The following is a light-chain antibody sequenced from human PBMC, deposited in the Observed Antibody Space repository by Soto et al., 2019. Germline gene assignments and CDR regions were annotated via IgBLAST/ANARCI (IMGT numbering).Light chain of an antibody. CDR1: SSDVGGYKY. CDR3: SSYTSSSLYV. CDR2: DVS. J-gene: IGLJ1*01. Sequence: QSALTQPASVSGSPGQSITISCTGTSSDVGGYKYVSWYQQHPGKAPKLMIYDVSNRPSGVSNRFSGSKSGDTASLTISGLQAEDEADYYCSSYTSSSLYVFGTGTQLTVL. V-gene: IGLV2-14*01.